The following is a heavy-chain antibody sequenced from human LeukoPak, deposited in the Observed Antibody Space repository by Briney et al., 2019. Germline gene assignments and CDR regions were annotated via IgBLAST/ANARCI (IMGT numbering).Heavy chain of an antibody. CDR3: ARKSIVTAGRKPYDY. D-gene: IGHD6-13*01. V-gene: IGHV4-34*01. J-gene: IGHJ4*02. Sequence: SETLSLTCAGYGGSFSGYYWSWNRQPPGKGLEWIGEIDHSGRTNSNPSLKSRVTISVDMSKNQFSLRLTSVTAADTAVYYCARKSIVTAGRKPYDYWDQGTLVTVSS. CDR1: GGSFSGYY. CDR2: IDHSGRT.